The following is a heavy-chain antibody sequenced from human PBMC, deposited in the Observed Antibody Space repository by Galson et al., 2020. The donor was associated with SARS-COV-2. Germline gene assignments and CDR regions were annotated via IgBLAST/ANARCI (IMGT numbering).Heavy chain of an antibody. Sequence: SVKVSCKASGGTFSSYAISWVRQAPGQGLEWMGGSIPIFGTANYAQKFQGRVTITADKSTSTAYMELSSLRSEDTAVYYCARVGDFWSGVRDWFDPWGQGTLVTVSS. V-gene: IGHV1-69*06. CDR2: SIPIFGTA. CDR1: GGTFSSYA. D-gene: IGHD3-3*01. CDR3: ARVGDFWSGVRDWFDP. J-gene: IGHJ5*02.